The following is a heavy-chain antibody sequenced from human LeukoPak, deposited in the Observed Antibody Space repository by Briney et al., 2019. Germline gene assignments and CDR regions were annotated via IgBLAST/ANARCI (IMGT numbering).Heavy chain of an antibody. D-gene: IGHD3-22*01. J-gene: IGHJ4*02. CDR3: ARDFSDYYDSSGYFDY. V-gene: IGHV1-69*05. Sequence: ASVKVSCKASGGTFSSYAISWVRQAPGQGLEWMGRIIPIFGTANYAQKFQGRVTITTDESTSTAYMELSGLRSEDTAVYYCARDFSDYYDSSGYFDYWGQGTLVTVSS. CDR1: GGTFSSYA. CDR2: IIPIFGTA.